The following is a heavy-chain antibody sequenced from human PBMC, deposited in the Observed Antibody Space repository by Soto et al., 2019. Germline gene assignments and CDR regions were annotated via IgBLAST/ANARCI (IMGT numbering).Heavy chain of an antibody. J-gene: IGHJ4*02. CDR1: GFTFNTYA. V-gene: IGHV3-23*01. Sequence: EVQLLESGGGLVQPGGSLRLSCAASGFTFNTYAMGWVRQAPGRGLEWVSAVSAGGTSAYYAASVEGRFTISRDNSKNTRYLQMKSLRVEDTARYYCVDRCSGGRCSPFDYWGQGTLVTVAS. D-gene: IGHD2-15*01. CDR3: VDRCSGGRCSPFDY. CDR2: VSAGGTSA.